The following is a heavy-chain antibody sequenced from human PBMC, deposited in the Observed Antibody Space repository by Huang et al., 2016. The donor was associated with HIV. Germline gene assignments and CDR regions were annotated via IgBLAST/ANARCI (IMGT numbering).Heavy chain of an antibody. D-gene: IGHD4-4*01. V-gene: IGHV3-43*01. CDR2: ISWDGGST. CDR3: AKDKWLQSSYFDY. J-gene: IGHJ4*02. CDR1: GFNFRDYT. Sequence: EVHLVESGGVVVQPGGSLRLSFTGSGFNFRDYTMHWVRQAPGKGLEWVSLISWDGGSTQYANSVKGRFTISRDNSKNSLFLQMNSLRSGDTAVYYCAKDKWLQSSYFDYWGQGTLVTVSS.